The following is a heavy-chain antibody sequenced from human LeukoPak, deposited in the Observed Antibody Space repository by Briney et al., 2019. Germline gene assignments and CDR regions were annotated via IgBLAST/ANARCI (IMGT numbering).Heavy chain of an antibody. CDR1: GFTFSSYG. D-gene: IGHD6-13*01. V-gene: IGHV3-30*02. Sequence: GGSLRLSCAASGFTFSSYGMHWVRQAPGKGLEWVAFIRYDGSNKYYADSVKGRFTISRDNSKNTLYLQMNSLRAEDTAVYYCAKRQRGIAAAGTVSYYYYYMDVWGKGTTVTISS. CDR3: AKRQRGIAAAGTVSYYYYYMDV. CDR2: IRYDGSNK. J-gene: IGHJ6*03.